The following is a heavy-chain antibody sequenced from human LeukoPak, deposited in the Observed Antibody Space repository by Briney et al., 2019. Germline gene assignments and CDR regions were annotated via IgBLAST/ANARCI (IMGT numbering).Heavy chain of an antibody. Sequence: GGSLRLSCAASGFTFSSYWMSWVRQAPGKGLEWVANIKQDGSEKNYVDSVKGRFTISRDIGKNSLYLQMNSLRAEDTAVYYCAASSGSGNYAYYFDYWGQGTLVTVSS. D-gene: IGHD3-22*01. V-gene: IGHV3-7*01. CDR3: AASSGSGNYAYYFDY. CDR2: IKQDGSEK. J-gene: IGHJ4*02. CDR1: GFTFSSYW.